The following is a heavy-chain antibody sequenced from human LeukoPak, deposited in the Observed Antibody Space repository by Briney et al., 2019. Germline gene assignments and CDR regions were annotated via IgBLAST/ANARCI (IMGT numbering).Heavy chain of an antibody. CDR1: GFTFSSYG. V-gene: IGHV3-30*18. J-gene: IGHJ4*02. D-gene: IGHD3-10*01. CDR2: ISYDGSNK. CDR3: AKASDYMVRVDFDY. Sequence: GGSLRLSCAASGFTFSSYGMHWVRQAPGKGLEWVAVISYDGSNKYYADSVKGRFTISRDNSKNTLYLQMNSLRAEGTAVYYCAKASDYMVRVDFDYWGQGTLVTVSS.